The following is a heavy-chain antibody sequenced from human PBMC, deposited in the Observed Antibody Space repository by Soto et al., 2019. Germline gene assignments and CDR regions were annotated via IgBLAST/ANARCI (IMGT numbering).Heavy chain of an antibody. CDR3: ARHGSDYYYYYMDV. CDR1: GGSISSYY. Sequence: SETLSLTCTVSGGSISSYYWTWIRQPPGKGLEWIGYISYSGSTNYNPSLKSRVTISVDTSKNQFSLKLSSVTAADTAVYYCARHGSDYYYYYMDVWGKGTTVTVSS. J-gene: IGHJ6*03. V-gene: IGHV4-59*08. CDR2: ISYSGST.